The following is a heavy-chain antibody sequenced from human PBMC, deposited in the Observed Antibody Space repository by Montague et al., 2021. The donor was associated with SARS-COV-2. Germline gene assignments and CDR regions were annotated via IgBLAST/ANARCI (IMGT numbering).Heavy chain of an antibody. CDR1: GGSIRSSSYY. Sequence: SETLSLTCTVSGGSIRSSSYYWGWIRQPPGKGLEWIGSIYYSGSTYYNPSLKSRVTISVDTSKNQFSLKLSSVTAADTAVYYCARHRITIFLCRMFGYWGQGTLVTVSS. CDR2: IYYSGST. J-gene: IGHJ4*02. D-gene: IGHD3-9*01. V-gene: IGHV4-39*01. CDR3: ARHRITIFLCRMFGY.